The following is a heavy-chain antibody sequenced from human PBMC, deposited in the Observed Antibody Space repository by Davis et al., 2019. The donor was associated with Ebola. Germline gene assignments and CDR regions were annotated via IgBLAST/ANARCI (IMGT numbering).Heavy chain of an antibody. CDR2: TRNKANSYTT. D-gene: IGHD3-10*01. CDR3: ARDLWFGELFA. CDR1: GFTFSDHY. V-gene: IGHV3-72*01. Sequence: PGGSLRLSCAASGFTFSDHYMDWVRQAPGKGLEWVGRTRNKANSYTTEYAASVKGRFTISRDDSKNSLYLQMNSLKTEDTAVYYCARDLWFGELFAWGQGTLVTVSS. J-gene: IGHJ5*02.